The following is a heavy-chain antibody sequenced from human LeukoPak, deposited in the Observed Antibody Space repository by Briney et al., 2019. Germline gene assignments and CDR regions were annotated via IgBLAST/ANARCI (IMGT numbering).Heavy chain of an antibody. D-gene: IGHD3-10*01. CDR3: ARGRFGDFPYYYYYGMDV. Sequence: SQTLSLTCAISGDSVSSNSAAWNWIRQSPSRGRERLGRTYYRSRWYNDYAVSVKSRITINPDTSKNQFSLQLNSVTPEDTAVYFCARGRFGDFPYYYYYGMDVWGLGTTVTVSS. V-gene: IGHV6-1*01. J-gene: IGHJ6*02. CDR2: TYYRSRWYN. CDR1: GDSVSSNSAA.